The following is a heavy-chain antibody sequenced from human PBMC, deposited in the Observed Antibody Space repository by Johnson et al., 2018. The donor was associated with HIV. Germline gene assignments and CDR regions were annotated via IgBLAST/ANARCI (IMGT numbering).Heavy chain of an antibody. D-gene: IGHD4-23*01. J-gene: IGHJ3*02. CDR1: GFPFDDYA. CDR2: LRWNSGSI. CDR3: PVDTEAFDI. Sequence: VESGGGLVQPGRSLRLSCAASGFPFDDYAMHWVRQAPGKGLEWVSGLRWNSGSIGYADSVKGRFTISRDNSKHTLYLQMKSLRAEDTAVYYCPVDTEAFDIWGQGTMVTVSS. V-gene: IGHV3-9*01.